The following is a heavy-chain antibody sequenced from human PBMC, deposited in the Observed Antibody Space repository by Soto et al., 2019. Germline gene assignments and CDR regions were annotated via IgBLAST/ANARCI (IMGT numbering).Heavy chain of an antibody. Sequence: EVQLVESGGGLVKPGGSLRLSCAASGFTFSSYSMNWVRQAPGKGLEWVSSISSSSSYIYYADSVKGRFTISRDNAKNSLYLQMNSLRAEDTAVYYCARVRWCGELITQDYYYYMDVWGKGTTVTVSS. V-gene: IGHV3-21*01. CDR3: ARVRWCGELITQDYYYYMDV. D-gene: IGHD3-10*01. CDR1: GFTFSSYS. CDR2: ISSSSSYI. J-gene: IGHJ6*03.